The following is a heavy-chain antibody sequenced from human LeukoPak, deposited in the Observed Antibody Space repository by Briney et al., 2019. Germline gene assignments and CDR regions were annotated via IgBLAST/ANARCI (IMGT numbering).Heavy chain of an antibody. CDR3: ARWGVGTSRFYYYYYGMDV. Sequence: GRSLRLSCAASGFTFSSYGMHWVRQAPGKGLEWVAVIWYDGSNKYYADSVKGRFTISRDNSKNTLYLQMNSLRAEDTAVYYCARWGVGTSRFYYYYYGMDVWGQGTTVTVSS. V-gene: IGHV3-33*01. CDR2: IWYDGSNK. D-gene: IGHD2-2*01. J-gene: IGHJ6*02. CDR1: GFTFSSYG.